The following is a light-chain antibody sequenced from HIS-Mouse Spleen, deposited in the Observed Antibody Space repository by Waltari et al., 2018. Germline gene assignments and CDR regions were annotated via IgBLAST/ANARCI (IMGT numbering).Light chain of an antibody. CDR2: EGS. Sequence: QSALTQPASVSGSPGQSIPISCPGTSRDVGSSNLFSCYQPHPGKAPKLMIYEGSKRPSGVSNRFSGSKSGNTASLTISGLQAEDEADYYCCSYAGSSTNWVFGGGTKLTVL. J-gene: IGLJ3*02. CDR3: CSYAGSSTNWV. CDR1: SRDVGSSNL. V-gene: IGLV2-23*01.